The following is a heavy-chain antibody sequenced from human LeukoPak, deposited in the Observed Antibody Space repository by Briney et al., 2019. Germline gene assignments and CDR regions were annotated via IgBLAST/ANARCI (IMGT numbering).Heavy chain of an antibody. CDR2: IFHKGAT. CDR3: ARMGAGSTDNWFDP. CDR1: GDSLYDYD. D-gene: IGHD1-26*01. V-gene: IGHV4-59*01. J-gene: IGHJ5*02. Sequence: PSETLSLTCTVSGDSLYDYDWSWFRRPPGRGLEWLGYIFHKGATNYNSSLKWRVSISRNTAKDQFYLKLRSVTALDTDMFFCARMGAGSTDNWFDPWGQGIMVIVSS.